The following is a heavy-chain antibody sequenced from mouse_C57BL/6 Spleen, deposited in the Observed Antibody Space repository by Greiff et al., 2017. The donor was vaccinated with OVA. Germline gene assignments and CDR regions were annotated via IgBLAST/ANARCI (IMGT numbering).Heavy chain of an antibody. CDR1: GFTFSDYG. V-gene: IGHV5-17*01. D-gene: IGHD2-9*01. J-gene: IGHJ3*01. CDR2: ISSGSSTI. Sequence: DVQLVESGGGLVKPGGSLKLSCAASGFTFSDYGMHWVRQAPEKGLEWVAYISSGSSTIYYADTVKGRFTISRDNAKNTLFLQMTSLRSEDTAMYYCARASYGYDDWFAYWGQGTLVTVSA. CDR3: ARASYGYDDWFAY.